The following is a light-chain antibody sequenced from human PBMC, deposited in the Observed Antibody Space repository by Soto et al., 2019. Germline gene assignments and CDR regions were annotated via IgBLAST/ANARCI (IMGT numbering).Light chain of an antibody. CDR1: QSVNRN. Sequence: DIQMTQSPSSLSASVGDRVTITCRASQSVNRNLHWYQQRPGKAPKLLISGASSLQSGVPSRFSGSESGTDFTLTISSLQPEYLATYYCQQSLITQYSFGQGTKLEIK. V-gene: IGKV1-39*01. J-gene: IGKJ2*03. CDR2: GAS. CDR3: QQSLITQYS.